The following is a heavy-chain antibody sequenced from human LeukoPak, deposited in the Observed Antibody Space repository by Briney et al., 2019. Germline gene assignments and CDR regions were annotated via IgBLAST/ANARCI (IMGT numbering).Heavy chain of an antibody. Sequence: SETLSLTCTVSGGSISSGDYYWGWIRQPPGKGLEWIGYIYHSGSTYYNPSLKSRVIISEDRSKNQFALKLSSVTAADTAVYYCASEAMVRGVPYYYYGMDVWGQGTTVTVSS. J-gene: IGHJ6*02. CDR2: IYHSGST. CDR3: ASEAMVRGVPYYYYGMDV. CDR1: GGSISSGDYY. D-gene: IGHD3-10*01. V-gene: IGHV4-30-2*01.